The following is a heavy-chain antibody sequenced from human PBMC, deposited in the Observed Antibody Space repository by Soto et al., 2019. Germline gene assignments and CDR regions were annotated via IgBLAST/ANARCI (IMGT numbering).Heavy chain of an antibody. CDR1: GYSISSGYY. CDR2: IYHSGST. Sequence: PSETLSLTCAVSGYSISSGYYWGWIRQPPGKGLEWIGSIYHSGSTYYNPSLKSRVTISVDTSKNQFSLKLSSVTAADTAVYYCARKEAENYYDSSGYSPRPFDYWGQGTLVTVS. D-gene: IGHD3-22*01. J-gene: IGHJ4*02. CDR3: ARKEAENYYDSSGYSPRPFDY. V-gene: IGHV4-38-2*01.